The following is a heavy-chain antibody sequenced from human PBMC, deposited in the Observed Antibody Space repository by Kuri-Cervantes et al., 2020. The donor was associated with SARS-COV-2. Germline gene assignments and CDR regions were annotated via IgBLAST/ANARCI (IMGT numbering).Heavy chain of an antibody. CDR1: GFTFSSYS. J-gene: IGHJ2*01. V-gene: IGHV3-21*01. D-gene: IGHD2-2*01. CDR2: ISSSSSYI. Sequence: GGSLRLSCAASGFTFSSYSMNWVRQAPGKGLEWVSSISSSSSYIYYADPVKGRFTISRDNAKNSLYLQMNSLRAEDTAVYYCARAPQGRYCSSTSCPIVWYFDLWGRGTLVTVSS. CDR3: ARAPQGRYCSSTSCPIVWYFDL.